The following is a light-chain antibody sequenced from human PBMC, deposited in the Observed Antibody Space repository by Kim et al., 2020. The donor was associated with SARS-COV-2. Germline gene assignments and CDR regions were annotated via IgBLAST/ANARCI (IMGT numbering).Light chain of an antibody. V-gene: IGKV1-39*01. Sequence: ASVEDRVTITCRTTQSISSHLNWYQQKRGRAPKLLISAASTMQGCVPSRFSSSGSETDFTLTISSLQPEDFATYFCQQSYITPFTFDPRTKVDIK. CDR1: QSISSH. CDR3: QQSYITPFT. CDR2: AAS. J-gene: IGKJ3*01.